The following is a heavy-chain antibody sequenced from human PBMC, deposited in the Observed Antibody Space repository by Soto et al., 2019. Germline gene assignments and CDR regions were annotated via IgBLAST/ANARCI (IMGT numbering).Heavy chain of an antibody. CDR1: GFTFDDYA. CDR2: ISWNSGSI. CDR3: AKGLRVRGNFDI. V-gene: IGHV3-9*01. J-gene: IGHJ3*02. Sequence: EVQLVESGGGLVQPGRSLRLSCAASGFTFDDYAMHWVRQAPGKGLEWVSGISWNSGSIGYADSVKGRFTISRDNAKNSLYLQMNSLRAEDTALYYCAKGLRVRGNFDIWGQGTMVTVSS. D-gene: IGHD3-10*01.